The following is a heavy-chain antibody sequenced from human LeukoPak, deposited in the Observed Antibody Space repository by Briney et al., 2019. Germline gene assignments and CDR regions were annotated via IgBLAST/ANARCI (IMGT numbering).Heavy chain of an antibody. D-gene: IGHD3-16*02. CDR1: GVSISSSNSY. V-gene: IGHV4-39*01. CDR2: IYYSGNT. CDR3: ARGHYDYVWGSYRFDY. J-gene: IGHJ4*02. Sequence: PSETLSLTRTVSGVSISSSNSYWGWIRQPPGKGLEWIGSIYYSGNTYYNASLKSQVSISIDTSKNQFSLRLTSVTAADTAVYYCARGHYDYVWGSYRFDYWGQGTLVTVSS.